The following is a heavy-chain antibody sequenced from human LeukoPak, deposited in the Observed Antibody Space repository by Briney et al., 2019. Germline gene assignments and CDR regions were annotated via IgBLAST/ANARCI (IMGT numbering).Heavy chain of an antibody. J-gene: IGHJ6*02. CDR2: ISGSGGST. CDR1: GFTFSSYA. CDR3: AKVWGGYCSSTSCYSSSDYYYYGMDV. V-gene: IGHV3-23*01. D-gene: IGHD2-2*01. Sequence: GGSLRLSCAASGFTFSSYAMSWVRQAPGKGLEWVSAISGSGGSTYYADSVKGRFTISRDNSKNTLYLQMNSLRAEDTAVYYCAKVWGGYCSSTSCYSSSDYYYYGMDVWGQGTTVTVSS.